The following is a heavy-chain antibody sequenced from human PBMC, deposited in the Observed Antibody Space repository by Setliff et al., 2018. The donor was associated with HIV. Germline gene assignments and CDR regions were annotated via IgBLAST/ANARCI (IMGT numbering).Heavy chain of an antibody. CDR3: ARVPGITIFGVVSPGSYYYYGMDV. Sequence: AASVKVSCKASGYTFTSYDINWVRQATGQGLEWMGWMNPNSGNTGYAQKFQGRVTMTRNTSISTAYMELSSLRSEDAAVYYCARVPGITIFGVVSPGSYYYYGMDVWGQGTTVTVSS. CDR2: MNPNSGNT. V-gene: IGHV1-8*02. D-gene: IGHD3-3*01. J-gene: IGHJ6*02. CDR1: GYTFTSYD.